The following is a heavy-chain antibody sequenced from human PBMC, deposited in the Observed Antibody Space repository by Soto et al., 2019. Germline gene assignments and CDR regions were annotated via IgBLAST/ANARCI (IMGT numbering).Heavy chain of an antibody. CDR3: AREGGNLNWFDP. V-gene: IGHV3-23*01. Sequence: GGSLRLSCAASEFSFDDYAMSWVRQAPGKGLEWVSSITFTSVSTYYADSVKGRFTISRDNAKNTLYLQMNSLRDEDTAVYYCAREGGNLNWFDPWGQGTLVTVSS. D-gene: IGHD1-26*01. CDR1: EFSFDDYA. J-gene: IGHJ5*02. CDR2: ITFTSVST.